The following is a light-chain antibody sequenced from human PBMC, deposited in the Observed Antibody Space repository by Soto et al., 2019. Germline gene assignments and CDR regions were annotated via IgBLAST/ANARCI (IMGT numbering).Light chain of an antibody. V-gene: IGKV1-12*02. CDR2: AAS. Sequence: DIQMTQSPSSVSASVGGRVTISCRASQRVSTWLAWYQQKPGKAPKLLIYAASTLQSGVPSRFSGSGSGTDFTLTISSLQPEEFATYYCQQLERYPSTVGGGTKVDIK. CDR1: QRVSTW. J-gene: IGKJ4*01. CDR3: QQLERYPST.